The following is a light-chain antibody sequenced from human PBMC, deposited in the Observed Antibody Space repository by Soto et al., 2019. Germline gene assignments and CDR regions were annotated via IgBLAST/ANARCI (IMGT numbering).Light chain of an antibody. V-gene: IGLV1-40*01. CDR3: QSYDSSLSALYV. J-gene: IGLJ1*01. CDR2: GNS. Sequence: QSVLTQPPSVSGAPGQRVTISCTGSSSNIGAGYDVHWYQQLPGTAPKLLIYGNSKRPSGVPDRFSGSKSGTSASLAITGLQAEDEADYYCQSYDSSLSALYVFGTGTKVTV. CDR1: SSNIGAGYD.